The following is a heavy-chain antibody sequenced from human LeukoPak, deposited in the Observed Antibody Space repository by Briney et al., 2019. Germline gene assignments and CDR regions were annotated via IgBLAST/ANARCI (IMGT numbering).Heavy chain of an antibody. V-gene: IGHV3-43D*03. J-gene: IGHJ4*02. D-gene: IGHD3-10*01. CDR1: GFTFDDYA. CDR3: AKDITRITMVRGVIITLPDY. Sequence: GGSLRLSCAASGFTFDDYAMHWVRHAPGKGLEWVSLISWDGGSTYYADSVKGRFTISRDNSKNSLYLQMNSLRAEDTALYYCAKDITRITMVRGVIITLPDYWGQGTLVTVSS. CDR2: ISWDGGST.